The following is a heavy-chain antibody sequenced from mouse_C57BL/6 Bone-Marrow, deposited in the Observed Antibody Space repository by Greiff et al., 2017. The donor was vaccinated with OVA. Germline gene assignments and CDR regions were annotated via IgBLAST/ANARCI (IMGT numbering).Heavy chain of an antibody. V-gene: IGHV1-61*01. CDR1: GYTFTSYW. J-gene: IGHJ4*01. CDR2: IYPSDSET. Sequence: QVQLQQSGAELVRPGSSVKLSCKASGYTFTSYWMDWVKQRPGQGLEWIGNIYPSDSETHYNQKFKDKATLTVDKSSSTAYMQLSSLTSEDSAVYYWARYYGSRGYAMDYWGQGTSVTVSS. CDR3: ARYYGSRGYAMDY. D-gene: IGHD1-1*01.